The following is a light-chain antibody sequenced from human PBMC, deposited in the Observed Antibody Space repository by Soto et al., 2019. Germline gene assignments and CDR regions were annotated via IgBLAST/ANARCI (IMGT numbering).Light chain of an antibody. J-gene: IGKJ3*01. CDR1: QSRSSY. Sequence: EIQMTQSPSSLSAFVGDRVTLTCRASQSRSSYLNWYPKKTGQTTEVLIYAASYLQTGVPSRFSGRESGTDFTLAIDSLQREDIATYYCQQTYSGFSVGPGTKVDIK. CDR2: AAS. CDR3: QQTYSGFS. V-gene: IGKV1-39*01.